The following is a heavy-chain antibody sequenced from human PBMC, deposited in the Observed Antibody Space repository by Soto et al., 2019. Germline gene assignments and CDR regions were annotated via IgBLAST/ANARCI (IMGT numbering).Heavy chain of an antibody. V-gene: IGHV4-39*07. CDR3: ARRYGGNFDF. J-gene: IGHJ4*02. Sequence: SETLSLTCTVSGDSIGSGTYYWGWVRQPPGKGLEWVGCIYYSGTTNYNPALKSRVTISADTSKNQFSLKLSSVTAAGTAVYYWARRYGGNFDFWGQGTLVTVSS. CDR1: GDSIGSGTYY. D-gene: IGHD1-26*01. CDR2: IYYSGTT.